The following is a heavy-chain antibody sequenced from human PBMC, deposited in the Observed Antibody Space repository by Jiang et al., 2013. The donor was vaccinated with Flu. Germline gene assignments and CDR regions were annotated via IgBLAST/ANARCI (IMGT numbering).Heavy chain of an antibody. CDR1: GYSFTSYW. D-gene: IGHD1-26*01. V-gene: IGHV5-51*01. Sequence: GAEVKKPGESLKISXKGSGYSFTSYWIGWVRQMPGKGLEWMGIIYPGDSDTRYSPSFQGQVTISADKSISTAYLQWSSLKASDTAMYYCARHVLTPYSGSEPYFDYWGQGTLVTVSS. J-gene: IGHJ4*02. CDR3: ARHVLTPYSGSEPYFDY. CDR2: IYPGDSDT.